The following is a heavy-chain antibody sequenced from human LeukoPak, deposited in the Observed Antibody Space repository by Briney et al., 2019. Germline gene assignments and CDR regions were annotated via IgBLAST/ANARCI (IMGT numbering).Heavy chain of an antibody. V-gene: IGHV3-7*03. D-gene: IGHD3-10*01. CDR2: IKQDGSEK. CDR1: GFTFSSYW. J-gene: IGHJ6*03. Sequence: GGSLRLSCAASGFTFSSYWMSWVRQAPGKGLEWVANIKQDGSEKYYVDSVKGRFTISRDNAKNSLYLQMNSLRAEDTAVYYCAREVKKANNRRKVRGVQSHYYYMDVWGKGTTVTISS. CDR3: AREVKKANNRRKVRGVQSHYYYMDV.